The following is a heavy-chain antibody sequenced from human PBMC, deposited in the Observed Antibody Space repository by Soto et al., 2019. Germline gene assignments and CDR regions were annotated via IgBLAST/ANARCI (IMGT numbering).Heavy chain of an antibody. CDR3: VSQAGYDAPEDF. CDR2: IVSILGLA. Sequence: QVHLVQSGPEVKKPGSSVKVSCKASGDAIVKYTFTWVRQAPGQGLEWMGRIVSILGLATYAQNFQGRVAITADKSTNTVSVELSSLTSADSAVYLCVSQAGYDAPEDFWGQGTLVTVS. CDR1: GDAIVKYT. D-gene: IGHD5-12*01. J-gene: IGHJ4*02. V-gene: IGHV1-69*02.